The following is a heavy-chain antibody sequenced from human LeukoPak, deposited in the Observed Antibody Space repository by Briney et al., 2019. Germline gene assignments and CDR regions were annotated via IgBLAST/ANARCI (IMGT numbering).Heavy chain of an antibody. CDR1: GFTFSSYA. J-gene: IGHJ4*02. D-gene: IGHD3-10*01. CDR3: AKEVGYYYGSGSYIDY. CDR2: ISGSGST. Sequence: PGGSLRLSCAASGFTFSSYAMSWVRQAPGKGLEWVSAISGSGSTYYADSVKGRFTISRDNSKNTVYLQMNSLRAEDTAVYYCAKEVGYYYGSGSYIDYWGQGTLVTVSS. V-gene: IGHV3-23*01.